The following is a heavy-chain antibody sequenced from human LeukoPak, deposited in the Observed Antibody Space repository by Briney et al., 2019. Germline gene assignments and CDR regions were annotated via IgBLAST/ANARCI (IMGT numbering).Heavy chain of an antibody. D-gene: IGHD6-19*01. CDR2: IYYSGST. CDR3: ARRSGIAVAGCGWFFDL. CDR1: GGSISSYY. V-gene: IGHV4-59*12. Sequence: SETLSLTCTASGGSISSYYWSWIRQPPGKGLEWIAYIYYSGSTNYTDSLKSRFTISIDTSKNPFSLKLNTLTAADTAVYYCARRSGIAVAGCGWFFDLWGRGTLVTVSS. J-gene: IGHJ2*01.